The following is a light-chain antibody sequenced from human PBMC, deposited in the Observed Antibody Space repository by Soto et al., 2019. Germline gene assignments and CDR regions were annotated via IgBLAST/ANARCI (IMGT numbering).Light chain of an antibody. CDR3: QQYNTPAMS. V-gene: IGKV1-9*01. J-gene: IGKJ5*01. CDR2: AES. Sequence: DIQLTQSPSFLSTSVGDRVTITCRASQGISSYLAWYQQKTGKAPKILIYAESTLQSGVPSRLSGSGSGTELKLTISSLQPDDFATYFCQQYNTPAMSCGQGTRLEIK. CDR1: QGISSY.